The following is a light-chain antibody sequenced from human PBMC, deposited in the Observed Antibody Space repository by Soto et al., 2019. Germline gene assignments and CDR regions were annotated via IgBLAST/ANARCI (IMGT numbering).Light chain of an antibody. V-gene: IGKV3-20*01. CDR3: QQYGSSLPFT. CDR1: ESVSNHY. CDR2: GAS. J-gene: IGKJ3*01. Sequence: EIVMTQSPATLSVSPGERATLSCRASESVSNHYLAWYQQKPGQAPRLLIYGASSRATGIPDRFSGSGSGTDFTLTISRLEPEDFAVYYCQQYGSSLPFTFGPGTKVDIK.